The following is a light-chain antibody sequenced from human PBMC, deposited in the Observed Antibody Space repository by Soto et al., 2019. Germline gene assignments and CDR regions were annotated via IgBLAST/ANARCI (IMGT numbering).Light chain of an antibody. CDR3: QQYYNTMYT. CDR2: GAS. J-gene: IGKJ2*01. CDR1: QSVRSGA. Sequence: EIVLTQSPGTLSLSPGEGATLSCRASQSVRSGALAWYQQKPGQAPRLLIYGASSRATDIPDRFSGSGSGTHFTLTISSLQAEDVAVYYCQQYYNTMYTFGQGTKLEIK. V-gene: IGKV3-20*01.